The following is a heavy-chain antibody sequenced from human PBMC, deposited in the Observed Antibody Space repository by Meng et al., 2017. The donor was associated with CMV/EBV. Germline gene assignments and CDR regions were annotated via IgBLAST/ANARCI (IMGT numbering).Heavy chain of an antibody. V-gene: IGHV4-38-2*02. J-gene: IGHJ4*02. CDR2: IYHSGST. D-gene: IGHD1-26*01. CDR1: GYSISSGYY. Sequence: SETLSLTCTVSGYSISSGYYWGWIRQPPGKGLEWIGSIYHSGSTYYNPSLKSRVTISVDTSKNQFSLNLTSVTAADTAVYYCARVTPSIVGATSFDYWGQGTLVTV. CDR3: ARVTPSIVGATSFDY.